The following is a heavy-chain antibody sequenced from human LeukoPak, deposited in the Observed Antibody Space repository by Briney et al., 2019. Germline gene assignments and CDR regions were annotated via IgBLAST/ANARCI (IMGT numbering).Heavy chain of an antibody. V-gene: IGHV1-2*02. Sequence: ASVKVSCKASGYTFTGYYMHWVRQAPGQGLEWMGWINPNSGGTNYAQKFQGRDTMTRDTSISTAYMELSRLRSDDTAVYYCARADILTGYYIWFDPWGQGTLVTVSS. CDR1: GYTFTGYY. D-gene: IGHD3-9*01. CDR2: INPNSGGT. CDR3: ARADILTGYYIWFDP. J-gene: IGHJ5*02.